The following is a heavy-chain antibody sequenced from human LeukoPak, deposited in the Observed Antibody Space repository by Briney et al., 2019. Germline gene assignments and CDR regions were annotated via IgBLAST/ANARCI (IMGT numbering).Heavy chain of an antibody. D-gene: IGHD6-6*01. V-gene: IGHV3-30*04. CDR2: ISYDGSNK. J-gene: IGHJ4*02. Sequence: PGGSLRLSCAASGFTFSSYAMHWVRQAPGKGLEWVAVISYDGSNKYYADSVKGRFTISRDNSKNTLYLQMNSLRSEDTAVYYCATDPSEGYFDYWGQGTLVTVSS. CDR3: ATDPSEGYFDY. CDR1: GFTFSSYA.